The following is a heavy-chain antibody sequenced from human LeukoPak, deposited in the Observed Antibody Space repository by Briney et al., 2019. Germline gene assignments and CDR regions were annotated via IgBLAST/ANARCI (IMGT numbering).Heavy chain of an antibody. D-gene: IGHD3-10*01. CDR1: GYTFTSYY. J-gene: IGHJ6*02. V-gene: IGHV1-46*01. Sequence: ASVKVSCKASGYTFTSYYMHWVRQAPGQGLEWMGIINPSGGSTSYAQKFQGRVTMTRDTPTSTVYMELSSLRSEDTAVYYCARGHWVRGAIYYYYGMDVWGQGTTVTVSS. CDR3: ARGHWVRGAIYYYYGMDV. CDR2: INPSGGST.